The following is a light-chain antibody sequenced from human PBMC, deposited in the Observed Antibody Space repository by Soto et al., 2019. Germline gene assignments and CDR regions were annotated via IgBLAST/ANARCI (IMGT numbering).Light chain of an antibody. CDR2: AAS. J-gene: IGKJ4*01. V-gene: IGKV1D-16*01. Sequence: DLQMTQSPSSLSASVGDRVTITCRASQVISSWLAWYQQKPEKAPKSLIYAASSLQSGVPSRFSGSGSGTDFTRTISSLQPEDVATYYCQQYNSYPPLFGGGTKVEIK. CDR3: QQYNSYPPL. CDR1: QVISSW.